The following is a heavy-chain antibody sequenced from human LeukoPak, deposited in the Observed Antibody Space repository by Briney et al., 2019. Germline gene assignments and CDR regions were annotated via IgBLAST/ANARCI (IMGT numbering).Heavy chain of an antibody. CDR2: IRDDGSTR. Sequence: GGSLRLSCAASGFTFSRSGLHWVRQAPGKGLEWVAFIRDDGSTRYYADSVKGRFTVSRDNSKNTPYLHMDSLRTEDTAVYYCAKVPHSWGLFDSWGQGTLVTVSS. D-gene: IGHD3-16*01. J-gene: IGHJ4*02. CDR1: GFTFSRSG. CDR3: AKVPHSWGLFDS. V-gene: IGHV3-30*02.